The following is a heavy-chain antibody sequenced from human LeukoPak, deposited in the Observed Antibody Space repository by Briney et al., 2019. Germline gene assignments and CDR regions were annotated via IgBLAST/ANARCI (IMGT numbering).Heavy chain of an antibody. CDR3: AKESIVVVITYGMDV. CDR2: ISGDGGST. V-gene: IGHV3-43*02. CDR1: GFTFDDYA. Sequence: PGGSLRLSCAASGFTFDDYAMHWVRQAPGKGLEWVSLISGDGGSTYYADPVKGRFTISRDNSKNSLYLQMNSLRTEDTALYYCAKESIVVVITYGMDVWGQGTTVTVSS. D-gene: IGHD3-22*01. J-gene: IGHJ6*02.